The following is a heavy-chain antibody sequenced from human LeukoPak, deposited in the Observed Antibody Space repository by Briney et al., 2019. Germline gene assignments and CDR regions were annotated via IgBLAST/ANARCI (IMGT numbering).Heavy chain of an antibody. CDR2: MYHSGKP. CDR1: GSSITSLHS. J-gene: IGHJ6*03. V-gene: IGHV4-38-2*02. Sequence: SETLSLTCIVSGSSITSLHSRGWIRQPPGKGLEWVGSMYHSGKPYYNPSLKSRVTISADTSKNQFSLKLTSVTAADTAIYYCARAYEDYMDVWGKGTTVTVSS. D-gene: IGHD5-12*01. CDR3: ARAYEDYMDV.